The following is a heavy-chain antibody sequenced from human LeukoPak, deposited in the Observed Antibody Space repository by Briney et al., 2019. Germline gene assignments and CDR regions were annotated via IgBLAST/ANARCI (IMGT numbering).Heavy chain of an antibody. V-gene: IGHV1-2*02. J-gene: IGHJ4*02. D-gene: IGHD3-10*01. Sequence: ASVNISCKASGYIFTGYYIHWVRQAPGQGLEWMGWINPKRGSINYAQKFQGRVTMTRDTSITTAYMELSNLRSDDTAIYYCARGDPYYNGLGSYYTKYWGQGTLVTVSS. CDR1: GYIFTGYY. CDR3: ARGDPYYNGLGSYYTKY. CDR2: INPKRGSI.